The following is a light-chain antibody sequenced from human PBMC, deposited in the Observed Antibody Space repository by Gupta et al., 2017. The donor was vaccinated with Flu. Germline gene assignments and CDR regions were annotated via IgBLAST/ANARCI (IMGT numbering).Light chain of an antibody. CDR2: AAS. V-gene: IGKV1-39*01. Sequence: DIQMTQSPSSLSASVGDRVTITCRAGQNIDNYLNWYQQKPGKVPKLLIYAASTWQSGVPSRFSSSGYGTDFTLTSSSLQPEDLANYYCQQHYSLRSFGGGTKVEIK. J-gene: IGKJ4*01. CDR1: QNIDNY. CDR3: QQHYSLRS.